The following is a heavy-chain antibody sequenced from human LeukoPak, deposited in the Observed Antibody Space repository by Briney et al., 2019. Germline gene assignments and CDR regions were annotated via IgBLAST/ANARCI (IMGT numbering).Heavy chain of an antibody. Sequence: GGSLRLSCAASGFTFSSYSINWVRQAPGKGLEWVSSISSSSSYIYYADSVKGRFTISRDNSKNTLYLQMYSLRAEDTAVYYCAKDSTAVRFLEWLPPSDYWGQGTLVTVSS. V-gene: IGHV3-21*01. CDR3: AKDSTAVRFLEWLPPSDY. D-gene: IGHD3-3*01. CDR1: GFTFSSYS. J-gene: IGHJ4*02. CDR2: ISSSSSYI.